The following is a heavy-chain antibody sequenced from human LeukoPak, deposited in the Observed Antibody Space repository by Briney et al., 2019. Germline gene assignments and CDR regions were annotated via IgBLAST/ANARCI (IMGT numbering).Heavy chain of an antibody. Sequence: SETLSLTCTVSGGSISTSNYYWGWIRQPPGKGLEWIGNIFYSGSTYYSPSLRSRVTISLDTSRNQFSLKLNSVTAADTAVYYCARHRSWSGNDYWGQGTLVTVSS. CDR3: ARHRSWSGNDY. D-gene: IGHD1-1*01. J-gene: IGHJ4*02. V-gene: IGHV4-39*01. CDR2: IFYSGST. CDR1: GGSISTSNYY.